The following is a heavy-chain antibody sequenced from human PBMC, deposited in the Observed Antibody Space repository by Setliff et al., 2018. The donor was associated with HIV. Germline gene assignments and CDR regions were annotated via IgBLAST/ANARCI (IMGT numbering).Heavy chain of an antibody. D-gene: IGHD5-12*01. CDR3: ATEGYNRPLYY. CDR1: GFTFTAYW. V-gene: IGHV3-7*03. CDR2: IKEDGTET. J-gene: IGHJ4*02. Sequence: GGSLRLSCAASGFTFTAYWMTWVRQAPGKGLEWVANIKEDGTETYYVDSVKGRFTISRDNRKDLLFLQMNSLKTEDTAVYYCATEGYNRPLYYWGQGTLGTVSS.